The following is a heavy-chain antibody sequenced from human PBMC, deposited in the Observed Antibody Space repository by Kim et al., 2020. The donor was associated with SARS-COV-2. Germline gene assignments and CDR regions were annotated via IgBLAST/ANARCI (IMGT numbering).Heavy chain of an antibody. D-gene: IGHD3-16*02. CDR2: ISYDGSNK. V-gene: IGHV3-30*04. J-gene: IGHJ4*02. Sequence: GGSLRLSCAASGFTFSSYAMHWVRQAPGKGLEWVAVISYDGSNKYYADSVKGRFTISRDNSKNTLYLQMNSLRAEDTAVYSCARDGYDYVWRSYRVDYWGQGTLVTVSS. CDR1: GFTFSSYA. CDR3: ARDGYDYVWRSYRVDY.